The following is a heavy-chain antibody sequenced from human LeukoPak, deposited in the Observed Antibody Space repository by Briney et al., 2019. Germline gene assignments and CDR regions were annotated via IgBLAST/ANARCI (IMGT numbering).Heavy chain of an antibody. D-gene: IGHD4-17*01. J-gene: IGHJ1*01. V-gene: IGHV3-23*01. Sequence: PGGSLRLSCAASGFTLSNYGMVWVRQAPGKGLEWDSAITGRCGRTYNAYSVKGRFTISRDNSKNILYLQMNNLRGEDTAVYYCGKDPNGDYLGAFQFQRWGQGTLVTVSS. CDR2: ITGRCGRT. CDR3: GKDPNGDYLGAFQFQR. CDR1: GFTLSNYG.